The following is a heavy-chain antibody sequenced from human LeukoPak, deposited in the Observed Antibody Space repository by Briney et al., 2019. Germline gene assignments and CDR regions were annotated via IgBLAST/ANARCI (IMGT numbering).Heavy chain of an antibody. CDR3: ARGVGAFDY. J-gene: IGHJ4*02. D-gene: IGHD1-26*01. CDR1: GGSISSGSYY. CDR2: IYTSGST. Sequence: KPSETLSLTCTVSGGSISSGSYYWSWIRQPAGKGLEWIGRIYTSGSTNYNPSLKSRVTISVDTSKNQFSLKLSSVTAADTAVYYCARGVGAFDYWGQGTLVTVSS. V-gene: IGHV4-61*02.